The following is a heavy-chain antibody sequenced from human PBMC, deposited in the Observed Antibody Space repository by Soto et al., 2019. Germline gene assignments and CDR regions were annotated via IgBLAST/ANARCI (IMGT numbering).Heavy chain of an antibody. D-gene: IGHD3-3*02. CDR1: GGTFSSYA. CDR3: ARDIFGHVDAFDL. J-gene: IGHJ3*01. V-gene: IGHV1-69*05. CDR2: IIPIFGNS. Sequence: SVKVSCKASGGTFSSYAISWVRQAPGQGLEWMGGIIPIFGNSKYAQKFQGRVTMTTDTSTNTGYMEMRSLTSDDTAVYYCARDIFGHVDAFDLWGQGTMVTVSS.